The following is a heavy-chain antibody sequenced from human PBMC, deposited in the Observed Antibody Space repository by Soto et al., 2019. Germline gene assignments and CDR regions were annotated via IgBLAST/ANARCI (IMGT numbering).Heavy chain of an antibody. J-gene: IGHJ4*02. CDR2: IWYDGSNK. V-gene: IGHV3-33*01. CDR1: GFTFSSYG. Sequence: QVQLVESGGGVVQPGRSPRLSCAASGFTFSSYGMHWVRQAPGKGLEWVAVIWYDGSNKYYADSVKGRFTISRDNSKNTLYLQMNSLRAEDTAVYYCARSGGSGSYYDYWGQGTLVTVSS. CDR3: ARSGGSGSYYDY. D-gene: IGHD3-10*01.